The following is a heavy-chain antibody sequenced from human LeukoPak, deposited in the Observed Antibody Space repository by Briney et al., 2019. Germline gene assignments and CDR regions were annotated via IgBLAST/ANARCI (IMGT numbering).Heavy chain of an antibody. D-gene: IGHD6-19*01. CDR3: ARRQYGSGWYGDGDWFWFAP. V-gene: IGHV4-39*01. J-gene: IGHJ5*02. Sequence: PSETLSLTCTVSGGSVSSSDFNWAWIRQPPGKGLEWIGTIFYSGSTYYNPSLGSRVAISVDTSKNQFSLDLSSVTAADTAAYYCARRQYGSGWYGDGDWFWFAPWGQGTLVIVSS. CDR1: GGSVSSSDFN. CDR2: IFYSGST.